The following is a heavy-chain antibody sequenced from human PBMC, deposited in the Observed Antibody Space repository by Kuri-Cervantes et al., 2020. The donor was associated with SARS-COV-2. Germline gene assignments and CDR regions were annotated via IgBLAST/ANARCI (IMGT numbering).Heavy chain of an antibody. Sequence: GESLKISCAASGFAFSNYAIHWVRQAPGKGLEWVAVISYDGTKKNYPDSVKGRFTISRDNSKNTLYLQMNSLRAEDTAVYYCARDHSGWSLWGQGTLVTVSS. D-gene: IGHD6-19*01. CDR2: ISYDGTKK. J-gene: IGHJ4*02. V-gene: IGHV3-30-3*01. CDR1: GFAFSNYA. CDR3: ARDHSGWSL.